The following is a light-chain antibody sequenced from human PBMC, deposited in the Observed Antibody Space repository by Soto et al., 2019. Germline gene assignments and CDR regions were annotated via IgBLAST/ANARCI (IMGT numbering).Light chain of an antibody. CDR2: EGD. CDR3: CSFARSTTFYV. J-gene: IGLJ1*01. V-gene: IGLV2-23*01. CDR1: SSDVGSSNL. Sequence: QSVLTQPASVSGPPGQSITISCSGTSSDVGSSNLVSWYQQHPGKAPKLIIFEGDRRPSGVSGRFSGSKSGNTASLTISELQAEDEADYYCCSFARSTTFYVFGTGTKVTVL.